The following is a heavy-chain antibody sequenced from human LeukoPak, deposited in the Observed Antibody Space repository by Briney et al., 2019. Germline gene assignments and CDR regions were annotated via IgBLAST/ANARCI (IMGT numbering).Heavy chain of an antibody. CDR2: MDPNSGNT. CDR3: ARGYCGQQLVLCYYYMDV. Sequence: EASVKVSCKASGYTFTSYDINWVRQATGQGLEWMGWMDPNSGNTGYAQKFQGRVTITRNTSISTAYMELSSLRSEDTAVYYCARGYCGQQLVLCYYYMDVWGKGTTVTVSS. D-gene: IGHD6-13*01. V-gene: IGHV1-8*03. J-gene: IGHJ6*03. CDR1: GYTFTSYD.